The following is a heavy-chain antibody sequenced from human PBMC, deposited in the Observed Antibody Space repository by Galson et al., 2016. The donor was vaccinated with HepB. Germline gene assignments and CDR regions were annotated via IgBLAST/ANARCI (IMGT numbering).Heavy chain of an antibody. CDR3: ATRRRCSGGSCYLHYYYYGMDV. CDR2: ISAYNGNT. D-gene: IGHD2-15*01. CDR1: GYTFTSYG. Sequence: SVKVSCKASGYTFTSYGISWVRQAPGQGLEWMGWISAYNGNTNYAQKLQGRVTMTTDTSTSTAYMELRSLRSDDTAVYYCATRRRCSGGSCYLHYYYYGMDVWGQGTMVTVSS. J-gene: IGHJ6*02. V-gene: IGHV1-18*01.